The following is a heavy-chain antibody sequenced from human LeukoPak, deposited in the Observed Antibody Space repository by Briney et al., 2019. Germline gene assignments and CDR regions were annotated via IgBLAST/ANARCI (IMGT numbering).Heavy chain of an antibody. Sequence: SETLSLTCTVSGYSISSGYYWGWIRQPPGKGLEWIGNIYHSGSTYYNPSLKSRVTISVDTSKNQFSLKLSSVTAADTAVYYCARASEVPAATSWGQGTLVTVSS. V-gene: IGHV4-38-2*02. CDR1: GYSISSGYY. D-gene: IGHD2-2*01. CDR3: ARASEVPAATS. CDR2: IYHSGST. J-gene: IGHJ5*02.